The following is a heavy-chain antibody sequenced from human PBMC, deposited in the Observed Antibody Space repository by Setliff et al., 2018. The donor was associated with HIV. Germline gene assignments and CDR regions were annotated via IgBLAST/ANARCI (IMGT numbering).Heavy chain of an antibody. V-gene: IGHV4-31*03. CDR1: GGSISSGGYY. J-gene: IGHJ6*02. D-gene: IGHD6-19*01. CDR3: ARDAPLAVAGTDYYYGMDV. Sequence: NPSETLSLTCTVSGGSISSGGYYWSWIRQHPGKGLEWIGYIYYSGSTYYNPSLKSRVTISVDTSKNQFSLKLSSVTAADTAVYYCARDAPLAVAGTDYYYGMDVWGQGTTVTVSS. CDR2: IYYSGST.